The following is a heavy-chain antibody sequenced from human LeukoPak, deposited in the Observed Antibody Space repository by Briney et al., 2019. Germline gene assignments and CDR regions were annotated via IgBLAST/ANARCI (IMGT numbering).Heavy chain of an antibody. CDR2: INHSGST. V-gene: IGHV4-34*01. Sequence: GSLRLSCAASGFTFSIYSMNWVRQPPGKGLEWIGEINHSGSTNYNPSLKSRVTISVDTSKNQFSLKLSSVTAADTAVYYCARGGGIISYFDYWGQGTLVTVSS. CDR1: GFTFSIYS. D-gene: IGHD1-26*01. J-gene: IGHJ4*02. CDR3: ARGGGIISYFDY.